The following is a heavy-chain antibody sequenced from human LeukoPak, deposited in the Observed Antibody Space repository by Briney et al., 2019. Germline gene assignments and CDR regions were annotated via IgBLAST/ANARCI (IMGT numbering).Heavy chain of an antibody. V-gene: IGHV3-30*18. CDR3: AKGSNIVGATPRFDAFDI. D-gene: IGHD1-26*01. CDR2: ISYDGSNK. J-gene: IGHJ3*02. CDR1: GFTFSSYG. Sequence: PGRSLRLSCAASGFTFSSYGMHWVRQAPGKGLEWVAVISYDGSNKYYADSVKGRFTISRDNSKNTLYLQMNSLRAEDTAVHYCAKGSNIVGATPRFDAFDIWGQGTMVTVSS.